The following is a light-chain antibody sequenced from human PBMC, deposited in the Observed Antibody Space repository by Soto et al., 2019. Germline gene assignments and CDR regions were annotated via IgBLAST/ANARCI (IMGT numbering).Light chain of an antibody. J-gene: IGKJ5*01. Sequence: EIVMTQSPATLSVSPVERATLSCRASQSVSSNLAWYQQKPGQAPRLLIYDASDRATGIPGRFSGSGSGTDFTLTITSLEPEDFAVYYCQQRSNWPPITFGQGTRLEIK. CDR2: DAS. V-gene: IGKV3-11*01. CDR3: QQRSNWPPIT. CDR1: QSVSSN.